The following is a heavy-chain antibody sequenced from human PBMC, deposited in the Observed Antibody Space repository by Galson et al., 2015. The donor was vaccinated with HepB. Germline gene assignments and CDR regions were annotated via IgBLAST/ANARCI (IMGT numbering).Heavy chain of an antibody. D-gene: IGHD2-21*02. CDR2: ISYDGSNK. J-gene: IGHJ6*02. Sequence: SLRLSCAASGFTFSSYAMHWVRQAPGKGLEWVAVISYDGSNKYYADSVKGRFTISRDNSKNTLYLQMNSLRAEDTAVYYCARVGVAYCGGDCQLWYYGMDVWGQGTTVTVSS. CDR3: ARVGVAYCGGDCQLWYYGMDV. V-gene: IGHV3-30-3*01. CDR1: GFTFSSYA.